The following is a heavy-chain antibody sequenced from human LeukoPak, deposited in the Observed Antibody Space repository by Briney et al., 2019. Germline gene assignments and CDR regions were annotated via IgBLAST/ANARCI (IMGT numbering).Heavy chain of an antibody. V-gene: IGHV4-39*01. Sequence: SETLSLTCTVSGGSLSSSNYYWAWIRQPPGQGLEYIGSIYYSGNTYYNPSLKSRVTMAVDTSKNQFSLKLSSVTAADTAVYYCATIVAAAARGFFDYWVQGTLVTVSS. J-gene: IGHJ4*02. D-gene: IGHD6-13*01. CDR3: ATIVAAAARGFFDY. CDR2: IYYSGNT. CDR1: GGSLSSSNYY.